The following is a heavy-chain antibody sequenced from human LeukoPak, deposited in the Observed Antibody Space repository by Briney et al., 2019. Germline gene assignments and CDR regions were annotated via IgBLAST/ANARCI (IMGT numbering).Heavy chain of an antibody. J-gene: IGHJ4*02. Sequence: GGSLRLSCAASGFTFSSYGMHWVRQAPGKGLEWVAVIWYDGSNKYYADSVKGRFTISRDNSKNTLYLQMNSLRAEDTAVYYCARGVDLTDYGDYGIDYWGQGTLVTVSS. CDR2: IWYDGSNK. CDR3: ARGVDLTDYGDYGIDY. D-gene: IGHD4-17*01. CDR1: GFTFSSYG. V-gene: IGHV3-33*01.